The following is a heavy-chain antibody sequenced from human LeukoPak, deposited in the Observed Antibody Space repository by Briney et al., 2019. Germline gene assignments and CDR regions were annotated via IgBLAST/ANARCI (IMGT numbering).Heavy chain of an antibody. CDR1: GFTFSSYA. CDR3: ARDRGYDPHYYVDY. D-gene: IGHD5-12*01. J-gene: IGHJ4*02. Sequence: GGSLRLSCAASGFTFSSYAMHWVRQDPGKGLGWVALIWDDGNKKYFEDSVKGRFTISRDNSKNTLYLQMNSLRAEDTAVYYCARDRGYDPHYYVDYWGQGTLVTVSS. CDR2: IWDDGNKK. V-gene: IGHV3-33*01.